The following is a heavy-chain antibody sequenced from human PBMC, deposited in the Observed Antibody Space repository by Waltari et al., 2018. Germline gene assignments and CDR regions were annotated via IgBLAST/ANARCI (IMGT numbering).Heavy chain of an antibody. CDR2: INLDWGNT. J-gene: IGHJ5*02. CDR3: STGGDYSSSVEGWCDP. Sequence: QVQLVQSGAEVKKPGASVKVSCKASGYIFARYDINWVRQATGHGLEWMGWINLDWGNTGYAKKSEGGVAMTMNTSISTAYMELGSLRSEDTAVDYCSTGGDYSSSVEGWCDPWGQGTLVSVSS. D-gene: IGHD6-6*01. CDR1: GYIFARYD. V-gene: IGHV1-8*01.